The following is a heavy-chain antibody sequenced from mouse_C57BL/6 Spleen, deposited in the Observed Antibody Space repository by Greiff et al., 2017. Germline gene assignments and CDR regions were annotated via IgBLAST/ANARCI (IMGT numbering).Heavy chain of an antibody. V-gene: IGHV5-16*01. CDR3: ARQLRLHYYAMDY. Sequence: EVHLVESEGGLVQPGSSMKLSCTASGFTFSDYYMAWVRQVPEKGLEWVANINYDGSSTYYLDSLKSRFIISRDNAKNILDLQMSRLKSEDTATYYCARQLRLHYYAMDYWGQGTSVTVSS. CDR2: INYDGSST. J-gene: IGHJ4*01. CDR1: GFTFSDYY. D-gene: IGHD3-2*02.